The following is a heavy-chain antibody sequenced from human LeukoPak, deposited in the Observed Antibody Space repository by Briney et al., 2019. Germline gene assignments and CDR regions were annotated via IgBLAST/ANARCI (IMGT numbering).Heavy chain of an antibody. J-gene: IGHJ5*02. V-gene: IGHV1-69*06. CDR3: ASPYYYGSGSYYAFDP. CDR2: IIPIFGTA. CDR1: GGTFSSYA. D-gene: IGHD3-10*01. Sequence: SVKVSCKASGGTFSSYAISWVRQAPGQGLEWMGGIIPIFGTANYAQKFQGRVTITADKSTCTAYMELSSLRSEDTAVYYCASPYYYGSGSYYAFDPWGQGTLVTVSS.